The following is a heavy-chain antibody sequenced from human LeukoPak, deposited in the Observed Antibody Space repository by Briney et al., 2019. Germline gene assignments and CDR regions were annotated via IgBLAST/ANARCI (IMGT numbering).Heavy chain of an antibody. J-gene: IGHJ4*02. CDR3: ARDLSRVAVAGTSLTLDY. V-gene: IGHV3-33*01. CDR1: GFTFRSSG. Sequence: GRSLRLSCAASGFTFRSSGMHWGRQAPGKGLGWVALIWYDGSNKYYADSVKGRFTISRDNSKNTLYLQMNSLRAEDTAVYYCARDLSRVAVAGTSLTLDYWGQGTLVTVSS. CDR2: IWYDGSNK. D-gene: IGHD6-19*01.